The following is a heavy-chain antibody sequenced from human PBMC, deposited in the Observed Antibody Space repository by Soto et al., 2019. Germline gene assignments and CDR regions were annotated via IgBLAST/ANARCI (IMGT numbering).Heavy chain of an antibody. J-gene: IGHJ4*02. V-gene: IGHV3-9*01. CDR2: ISWDSKTI. CDR1: GLTFEHSG. D-gene: IGHD3-10*01. CDR3: HAAGSGTEFF. Sequence: EVPLVESGGDLVQPGRSLRLSCVASGLTFEHSGMHWVQQAPGKGLAWVAGISWDSKTIAYADSVKGRFAISRDNAKKSLSLQMRSLRTEDTARYYCHAAGSGTEFFWGQGTHLTVSS.